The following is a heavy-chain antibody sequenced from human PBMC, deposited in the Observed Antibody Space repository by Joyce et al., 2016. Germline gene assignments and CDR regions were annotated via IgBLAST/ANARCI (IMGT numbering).Heavy chain of an antibody. CDR1: GFTFSSYR. D-gene: IGHD5/OR15-5a*01. V-gene: IGHV3-21*01. J-gene: IGHJ6*02. CDR3: ARNSAPRASTYYGLDV. Sequence: EVQLVESGGGLVRPGGSLRLSCAASGFTFSSYRMNWVRQAPGKGLEWVSFISSNRNYIYYADSGKGRFTISRDNAKSSLFLQMDSLRAEDTAVYYCARNSAPRASTYYGLDVWGQGTTVTVSS. CDR2: ISSNRNYI.